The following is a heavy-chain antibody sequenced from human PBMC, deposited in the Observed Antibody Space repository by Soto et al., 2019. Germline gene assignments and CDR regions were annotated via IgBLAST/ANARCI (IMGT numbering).Heavy chain of an antibody. J-gene: IGHJ4*02. D-gene: IGHD2-15*01. CDR1: GYTFTIYA. V-gene: IGHV1-3*01. CDR3: ARGPGGPDGPGDY. Sequence: PSVKVSCKASGYTFTIYAMHWVRQAPGQRLEWMGWINAGNGNTKYSQKFQGRVTITRDTSASTAYMELSSLRSEDTAVYYCARGPGGPDGPGDYWGQGTLVTVSS. CDR2: INAGNGNT.